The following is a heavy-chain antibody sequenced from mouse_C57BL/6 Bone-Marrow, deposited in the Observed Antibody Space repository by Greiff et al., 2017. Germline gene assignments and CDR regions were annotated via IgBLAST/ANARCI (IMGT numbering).Heavy chain of an antibody. CDR1: GFTFSSYA. J-gene: IGHJ1*03. D-gene: IGHD1-1*01. Sequence: EVKLMESGGGLVKPGGSLKLSCAASGFTFSSYAMSWVRQTPEKRLEWVATISDGGSYTYYPDNVKGRFTISRDNAKNNLYLQMSHLKSEDTAIYYCARDHYYGSPYWYFDVWGTGTTVTVSS. CDR3: ARDHYYGSPYWYFDV. CDR2: ISDGGSYT. V-gene: IGHV5-4*01.